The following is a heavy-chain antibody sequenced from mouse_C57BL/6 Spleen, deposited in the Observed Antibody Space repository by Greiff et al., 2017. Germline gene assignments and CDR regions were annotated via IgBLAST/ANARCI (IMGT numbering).Heavy chain of an antibody. D-gene: IGHD2-4*01. CDR2: INPSSGYT. CDR1: GYTFTSYW. V-gene: IGHV1-7*01. J-gene: IGHJ3*01. Sequence: QVQLQQSGAELAKPGASVKLSCKASGYTFTSYWMHWVKQRPGQGLEWIGYINPSSGYTKYNQKFKDKATLTADKSSSTAYMQLISLTYEDSAVYYCARANDYDEGALAYWGQGTLVTVSA. CDR3: ARANDYDEGALAY.